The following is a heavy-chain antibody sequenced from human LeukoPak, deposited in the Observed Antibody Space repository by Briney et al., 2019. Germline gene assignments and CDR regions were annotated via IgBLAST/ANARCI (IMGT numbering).Heavy chain of an antibody. V-gene: IGHV3-49*03. CDR3: SRVGPATTLAIDY. CDR2: IRSKAYGGKT. D-gene: IGHD4-17*01. J-gene: IGHJ4*02. Sequence: GXSLRLSCTGSGFTFGDYVMSWFCQAPGKGGERGGLIRSKAYGGKTEYAASVKGKFTRSRNETKRGAYMQIDRQKTEDTAMYYCSRVGPATTLAIDYWGQGALVTVSS. CDR1: GFTFGDYV.